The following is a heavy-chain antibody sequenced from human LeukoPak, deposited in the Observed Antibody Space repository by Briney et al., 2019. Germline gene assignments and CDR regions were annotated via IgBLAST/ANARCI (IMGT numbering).Heavy chain of an antibody. V-gene: IGHV1-18*01. Sequence: ASVKVSCKASGYTFTSYGISWVRQAPGQGLEWMGWIGAFNGNTNYAQKLQGRVTMTTDTSTSTVYMELRSLRSDDTAVYYCARDLSYGDYADYWGQGTLVTVSS. D-gene: IGHD4-17*01. CDR3: ARDLSYGDYADY. J-gene: IGHJ4*02. CDR2: IGAFNGNT. CDR1: GYTFTSYG.